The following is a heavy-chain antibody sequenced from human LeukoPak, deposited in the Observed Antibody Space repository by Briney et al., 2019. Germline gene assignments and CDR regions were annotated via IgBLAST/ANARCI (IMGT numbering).Heavy chain of an antibody. V-gene: IGHV3-21*01. CDR1: GFIFSSYS. Sequence: GGSLRLSCAASGFIFSSYSMNWVRQAPGKGLEWVSSISSSSSYIYYADSVKGRFTISRDNAKNSLYLQMNTLRAEDTAVYYCARDKWELPEGAYYYYMDVWGKGTTVTVSS. J-gene: IGHJ6*03. CDR3: ARDKWELPEGAYYYYMDV. CDR2: ISSSSSYI. D-gene: IGHD1-26*01.